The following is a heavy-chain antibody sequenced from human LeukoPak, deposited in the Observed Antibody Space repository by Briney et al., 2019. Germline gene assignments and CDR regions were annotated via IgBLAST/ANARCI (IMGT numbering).Heavy chain of an antibody. CDR3: ARPNPFYGDYKGAFDI. Sequence: SETLSLTCTVSGGSISSSSYYWGWIRQPPGKGLEWIVSIYYSGSTYYNPSLKSRVTISVDTSKNQFSLKLSSVTAADTAVYYCARPNPFYGDYKGAFDIWGQGTMVTVSS. D-gene: IGHD4-17*01. V-gene: IGHV4-39*07. CDR1: GGSISSSSYY. CDR2: IYYSGST. J-gene: IGHJ3*02.